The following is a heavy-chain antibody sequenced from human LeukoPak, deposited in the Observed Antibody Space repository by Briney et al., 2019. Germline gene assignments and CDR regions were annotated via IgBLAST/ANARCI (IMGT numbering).Heavy chain of an antibody. D-gene: IGHD3-10*01. J-gene: IGHJ3*02. CDR1: GYTFTSYG. CDR2: SSAYNGNT. Sequence: ASVKVSCKASGYTFTSYGISWVRQAPGQGLEWMGWSSAYNGNTNYAQKLQGRVTLSTDTSTSTAYMELRSLRSHDTAVYYCARVLGVRGVGAFDIWGQGTMVTVSS. CDR3: ARVLGVRGVGAFDI. V-gene: IGHV1-18*01.